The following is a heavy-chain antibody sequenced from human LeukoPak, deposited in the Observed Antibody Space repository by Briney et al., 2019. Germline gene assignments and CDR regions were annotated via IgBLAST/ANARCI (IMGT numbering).Heavy chain of an antibody. CDR2: IRSKAYGRTT. CDR1: GFTFGDYA. J-gene: IGHJ5*02. D-gene: IGHD2-8*01. Sequence: GGSLRLSCTASGFTFGDYAMSWVRQAPGKGLEWVGFIRSKAYGRTTEYAASVKARFTISRDDSKSIAYLQMNSLKTEDTAVYYCTRVLMVYALYGWFDPWGQGTLVTVSS. CDR3: TRVLMVYALYGWFDP. V-gene: IGHV3-49*04.